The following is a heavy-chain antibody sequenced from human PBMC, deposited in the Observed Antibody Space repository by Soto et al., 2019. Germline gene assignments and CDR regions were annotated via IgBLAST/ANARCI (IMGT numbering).Heavy chain of an antibody. V-gene: IGHV3-7*01. CDR1: GFTFSDYW. CDR2: MKQDGSNK. CDR3: ARSGVRGRNYYGMDV. D-gene: IGHD3-10*01. Sequence: GGSLRLSCAASGFTFSDYWMSWVRQAPGKGLEWVANMKQDGSNKYYADSVKGRFTISRDNSKNTLYLQMNSLRAEDTAVYYCARSGVRGRNYYGMDVWGQGTTVTVSS. J-gene: IGHJ6*02.